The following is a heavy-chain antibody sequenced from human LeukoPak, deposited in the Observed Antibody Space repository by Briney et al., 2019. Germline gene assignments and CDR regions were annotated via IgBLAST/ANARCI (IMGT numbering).Heavy chain of an antibody. D-gene: IGHD6-25*01. CDR3: ARDQAAIDY. Sequence: GGSLRLSCAASGFTVSSLAMHWVRQAPGKGLEWVSSSGTRSGTKYYADSVKGRFTISRDSAMNSVSLQINSLRAEDTAVYYCARDQAAIDYWGQGTLVTVSS. V-gene: IGHV3-21*01. CDR1: GFTVSSLA. J-gene: IGHJ4*02. CDR2: SGTRSGTK.